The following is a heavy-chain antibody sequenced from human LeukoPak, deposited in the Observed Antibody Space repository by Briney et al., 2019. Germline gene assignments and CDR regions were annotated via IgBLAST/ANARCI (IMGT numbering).Heavy chain of an antibody. V-gene: IGHV4-38-2*02. CDR2: IYHSGST. J-gene: IGHJ4*02. CDR1: GYSISSGYY. Sequence: SETLSLTCTVSGYSISSGYYWGWIRQPPGKGLEWIGSIYHSGSTYYNPSLKSRVTISVDTSKNQFSLKLSSVTAADTAMYYCARLVVVPAAIRGGLFDYWGQGTLVTVSS. D-gene: IGHD2-2*02. CDR3: ARLVVVPAAIRGGLFDY.